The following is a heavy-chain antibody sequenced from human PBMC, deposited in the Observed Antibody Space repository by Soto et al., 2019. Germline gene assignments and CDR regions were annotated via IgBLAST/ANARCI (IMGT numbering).Heavy chain of an antibody. CDR1: GYIFTAYS. D-gene: IGHD2-15*01. CDR3: AREENCRGGTCYSEYFHH. Sequence: ASVKVSCKTSGYIFTAYSMHWVRQAPGQGLEWMGVVNPSGGSAHYAQSFEGRVTLTRDTSTSTFYMELSSLRSEDTAVYYCAREENCRGGTCYSEYFHHWGEGTLVTVSS. J-gene: IGHJ1*01. CDR2: VNPSGGSA. V-gene: IGHV1-46*01.